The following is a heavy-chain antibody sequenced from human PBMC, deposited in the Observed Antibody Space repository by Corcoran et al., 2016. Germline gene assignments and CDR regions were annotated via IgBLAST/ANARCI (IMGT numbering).Heavy chain of an antibody. Sequence: VQLVQSGTEVKTPGSSGKISCKASGGTSSRYALSWVRQAPGQGLEWMGGIIPIFGTANYAQKFQGRVTITGVESTSTAYMELSSLRSEDTVVYYCARVGTKQRELLRAFDIWGQGTVVTVSS. CDR2: IIPIFGTA. CDR3: ARVGTKQRELLRAFDI. CDR1: GGTSSRYA. J-gene: IGHJ3*02. D-gene: IGHD1-26*01. V-gene: IGHV1-69*01.